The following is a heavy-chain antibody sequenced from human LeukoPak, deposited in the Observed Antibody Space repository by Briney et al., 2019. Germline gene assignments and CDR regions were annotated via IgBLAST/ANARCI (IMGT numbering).Heavy chain of an antibody. CDR3: AKGSHYDILTGEFDY. CDR1: GVTFSSYG. Sequence: GGSLRLSCAASGVTFSSYGMHWVRQAPGKGLEWVAVISYDGGNKYYADSVKGRFTISRDNSKNTLYLQMNSLRAEDTAVYYCAKGSHYDILTGEFDYWGQGTLVTVSS. CDR2: ISYDGGNK. V-gene: IGHV3-30*18. D-gene: IGHD3-9*01. J-gene: IGHJ4*02.